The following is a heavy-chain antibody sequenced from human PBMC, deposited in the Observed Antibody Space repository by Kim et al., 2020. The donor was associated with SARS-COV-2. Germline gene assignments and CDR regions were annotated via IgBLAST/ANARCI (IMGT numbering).Heavy chain of an antibody. V-gene: IGHV3-53*01. CDR3: ARSGVTGTRAFDI. J-gene: IGHJ3*02. D-gene: IGHD1-7*01. Sequence: ADSVKGRFTISRDNSENTLYLQMNSLRAEDTAVYYCARSGVTGTRAFDIWGQGTKVTVSS.